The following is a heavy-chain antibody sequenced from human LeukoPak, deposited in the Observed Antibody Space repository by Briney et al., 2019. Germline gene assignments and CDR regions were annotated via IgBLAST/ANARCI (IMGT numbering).Heavy chain of an antibody. CDR2: ISSSSTYI. Sequence: GGSLRLSCAASGFTFNNYNMNWVRQAPGKGLGWVSSISSSSTYIYYADSVKGRFTISRANAKNSLYLQMNSLRAEDTTIYYCAKDPPSFHHWGQGTLVTVSS. CDR3: AKDPPSFHH. J-gene: IGHJ1*01. CDR1: GFTFNNYN. V-gene: IGHV3-21*01.